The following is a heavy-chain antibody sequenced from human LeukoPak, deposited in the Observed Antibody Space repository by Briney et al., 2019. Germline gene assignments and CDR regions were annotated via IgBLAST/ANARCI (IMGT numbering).Heavy chain of an antibody. Sequence: PGGSLRLSCAVSGFTVSRNYMSWVRQAPGKGLEWVSVIYSGGSTDYADSVKGRFTISRDNSKNTLYLQMNSLRAEDTAVYYCARDIREFPEIIPEHLPRNDFDIWGQGTMVTVSS. V-gene: IGHV3-53*01. CDR3: ARDIREFPEIIPEHLPRNDFDI. J-gene: IGHJ3*02. D-gene: IGHD2-21*01. CDR1: GFTVSRNY. CDR2: IYSGGST.